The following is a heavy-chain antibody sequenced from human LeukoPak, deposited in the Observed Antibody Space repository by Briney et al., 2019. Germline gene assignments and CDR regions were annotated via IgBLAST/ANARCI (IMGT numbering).Heavy chain of an antibody. CDR1: GFTFSSYG. CDR3: ARGVAGTRNYFDY. Sequence: GGSLRLSCAASGFTFSSYGMHWVRQAPGKGLEWVAFIRYDGSNKYYADSVKGRFTISRDNSKNTLYLQMNSLRAEDTAVYYCARGVAGTRNYFDYWGQGTLVTVSS. V-gene: IGHV3-30*02. D-gene: IGHD6-19*01. J-gene: IGHJ4*02. CDR2: IRYDGSNK.